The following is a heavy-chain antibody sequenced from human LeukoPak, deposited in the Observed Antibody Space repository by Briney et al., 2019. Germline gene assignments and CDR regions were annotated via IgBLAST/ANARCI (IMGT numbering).Heavy chain of an antibody. J-gene: IGHJ4*02. V-gene: IGHV1-8*01. Sequence: ASVKVSCKASGYTFTSYDINWVRQATGQGLEWMGWMNPNSGNTGYAQKFQGRVTMTRNTSISTAYMELSSLRSEDTAVYYCARGEVIAVAGGPWGQGTLVTVSS. CDR3: ARGEVIAVAGGP. D-gene: IGHD6-19*01. CDR1: GYTFTSYD. CDR2: MNPNSGNT.